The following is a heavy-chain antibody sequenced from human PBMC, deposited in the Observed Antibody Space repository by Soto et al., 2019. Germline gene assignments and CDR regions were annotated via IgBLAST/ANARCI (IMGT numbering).Heavy chain of an antibody. V-gene: IGHV4-34*01. CDR3: ARGRTVSTYSRYWDSGWYFDL. Sequence: QAQLQQWGAGLLKPSETLSLTCAVYGGSFSGYYWSWIRQPPGKGLEWIGEINDSGSTNYNPSIKSRFTISVDKSKNQFSLKLSSVNAADMAVYYCARGRTVSTYSRYWDSGWYFDLWGRGTLVTVS. D-gene: IGHD6-13*01. CDR1: GGSFSGYY. J-gene: IGHJ2*01. CDR2: INDSGST.